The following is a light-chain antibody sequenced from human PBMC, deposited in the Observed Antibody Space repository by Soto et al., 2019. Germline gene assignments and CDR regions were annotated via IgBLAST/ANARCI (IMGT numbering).Light chain of an antibody. CDR1: SSDVGGYNY. V-gene: IGLV2-14*01. Sequence: QSALTQPASVSGSPGQSITISCTGTSSDVGGYNYVSWYQQHPGKAPKLMIYDVSNRPSGVSNRFSGSKSGNTASLTISGLQAEYEADYYCSSYTSSSPLVFGGGTKLTVL. CDR3: SSYTSSSPLV. CDR2: DVS. J-gene: IGLJ2*01.